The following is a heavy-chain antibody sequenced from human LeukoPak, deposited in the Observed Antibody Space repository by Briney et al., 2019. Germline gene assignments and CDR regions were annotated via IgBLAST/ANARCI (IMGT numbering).Heavy chain of an antibody. CDR3: ANALYYLYIDV. Sequence: SQTLSLTYTVSGGSVSSGGYYWSWAREHPGKGLEWIGYIYYSGSTYYNPSLKSRVTISLDTSNNHFSLTLSSVTAADTAMHYCANALYYLYIDVWGKGTTVTVSS. V-gene: IGHV4-31*03. CDR2: IYYSGST. CDR1: GGSVSSGGYY. J-gene: IGHJ6*03.